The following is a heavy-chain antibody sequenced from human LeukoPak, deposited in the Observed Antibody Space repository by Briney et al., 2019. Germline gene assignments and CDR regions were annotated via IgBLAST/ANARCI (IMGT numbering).Heavy chain of an antibody. V-gene: IGHV3-7*01. Sequence: GGSLRLSCAASGFTFSSYGMHWVRQAPGKGLEWVANIKQDGSEKYYVDFVKGRFTISRDNAKNSLYLQMNSLRAEDTTVYYCARKVYASEAFDYWGQGTLVTVSS. D-gene: IGHD2-8*01. CDR1: GFTFSSYG. CDR2: IKQDGSEK. J-gene: IGHJ4*02. CDR3: ARKVYASEAFDY.